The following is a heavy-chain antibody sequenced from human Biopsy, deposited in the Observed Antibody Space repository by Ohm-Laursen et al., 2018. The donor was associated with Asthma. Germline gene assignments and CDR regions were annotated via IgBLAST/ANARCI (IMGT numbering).Heavy chain of an antibody. CDR1: GFTFSSYS. Sequence: SLRLSCSASGFTFSSYSMNWVRQAPGKGLEWVSYISSSSSTIYYADSVKGRFTISRDNAKNSLYLQMNSLRDEDTAVYYCASYEVVTSILPLDVWGQGTTVTVSS. CDR3: ASYEVVTSILPLDV. CDR2: ISSSSSTI. J-gene: IGHJ6*02. D-gene: IGHD2-21*02. V-gene: IGHV3-48*02.